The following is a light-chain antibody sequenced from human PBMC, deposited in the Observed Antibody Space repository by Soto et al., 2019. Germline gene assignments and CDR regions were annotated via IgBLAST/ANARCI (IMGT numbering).Light chain of an antibody. V-gene: IGKV3-11*01. J-gene: IGKJ4*01. Sequence: IVLSQSRGAVSLYKGERATLSCRASQSVRTYLAWYQQKPGQAPRLLISDASKRATGIPARFSGSGSGTDFTLTISSLEAEDFAVYYCHQRSNWPRTFGGGTKV. CDR2: DAS. CDR1: QSVRTY. CDR3: HQRSNWPRT.